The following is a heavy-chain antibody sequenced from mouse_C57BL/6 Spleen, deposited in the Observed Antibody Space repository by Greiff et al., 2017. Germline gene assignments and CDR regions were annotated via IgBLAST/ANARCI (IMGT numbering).Heavy chain of an antibody. J-gene: IGHJ3*01. CDR2: IEPSDSYT. Sequence: QVQLQQPGAELVKPGASVKLSCKASGYTFTSYWMQWVKQRPGQGLEWIGEIEPSDSYTNYNQKFKGKATLTVDTSSSTAYMQLSSLTSEDSAVYYCARLYGKEAWFAYWGQGTLVTVSA. D-gene: IGHD2-10*02. V-gene: IGHV1-50*01. CDR1: GYTFTSYW. CDR3: ARLYGKEAWFAY.